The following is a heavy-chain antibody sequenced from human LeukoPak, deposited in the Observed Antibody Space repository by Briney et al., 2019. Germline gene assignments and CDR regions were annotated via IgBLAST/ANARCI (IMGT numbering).Heavy chain of an antibody. CDR1: GYTFTGYY. Sequence: ASVKVSCKASGYTFTGYYMHWVRQAPGQGLEWMGWINPNSGGTNYAQKFQGRVTMTRDTSISTAYMELSRLRSDDTAVYYCARAWYSSGWLTSSDLSWFDPWGQGTLVTVSS. CDR2: INPNSGGT. D-gene: IGHD6-19*01. J-gene: IGHJ5*02. V-gene: IGHV1-2*02. CDR3: ARAWYSSGWLTSSDLSWFDP.